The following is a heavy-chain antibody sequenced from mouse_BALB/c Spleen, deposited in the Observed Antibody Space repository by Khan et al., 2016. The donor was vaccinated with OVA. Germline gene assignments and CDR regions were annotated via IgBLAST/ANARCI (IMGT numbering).Heavy chain of an antibody. CDR1: GYTFPSNT. Sequence: LQESGAELARPGASVKMSCKASGYTFPSNTMHWVKQRPGQGLEWIGYINPRSDYTIYNQKFKDKATLTADISSTTAYMQLSSLTSDDSAVYYCARRKTGYAMDYWGQGTSVTVSS. J-gene: IGHJ4*01. CDR2: INPRSDYT. CDR3: ARRKTGYAMDY. V-gene: IGHV1-4*01.